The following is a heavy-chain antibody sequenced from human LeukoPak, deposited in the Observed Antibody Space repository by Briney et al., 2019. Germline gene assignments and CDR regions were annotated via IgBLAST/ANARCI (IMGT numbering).Heavy chain of an antibody. V-gene: IGHV1-69*05. CDR2: IIPIFGTA. D-gene: IGHD2-2*01. CDR3: ASSPKIPAATYYYYYMDV. CDR1: GGTFSSYA. Sequence: SVKVSCKASGGTFSSYAISWVRQAPGQGLEWMGGIIPIFGTANYAQKFQGRATITTDESTSTAYMELSSLRSEDTAVYYCASSPKIPAATYYYYYMDVWGKGTTVTVSS. J-gene: IGHJ6*03.